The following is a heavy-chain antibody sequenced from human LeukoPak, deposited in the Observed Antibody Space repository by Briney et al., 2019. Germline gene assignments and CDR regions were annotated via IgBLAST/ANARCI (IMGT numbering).Heavy chain of an antibody. D-gene: IGHD1-1*01. V-gene: IGHV4-59*01. CDR1: GGSTSSDY. J-gene: IGHJ5*02. Sequence: SETLSLTCTVSGGSTSSDYWSWIRQPPGKGLEWIGYIDNSGNTNYNPSLKSRVTISVDTPKNQFSLRLSSVTAADTAVYYCATSTGTIYTWFDPWGQGTLVTVSS. CDR2: IDNSGNT. CDR3: ATSTGTIYTWFDP.